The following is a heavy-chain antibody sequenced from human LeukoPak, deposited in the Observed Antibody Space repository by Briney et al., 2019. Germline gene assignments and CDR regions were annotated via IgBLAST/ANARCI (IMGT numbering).Heavy chain of an antibody. CDR2: ISGSGGST. J-gene: IGHJ4*02. D-gene: IGHD3-3*01. CDR3: AKERGSTSGVGTLNY. CDR1: GFTFSNYA. V-gene: IGHV3-23*01. Sequence: GGSLRLSCAASGFTFSNYAMRWVRQVPGKGLEWVSTISGSGGSTYYADSLKGRFSISRDNSKNTLFLQMKSLRAEDTAVYYCAKERGSTSGVGTLNYWGQGTLVTVST.